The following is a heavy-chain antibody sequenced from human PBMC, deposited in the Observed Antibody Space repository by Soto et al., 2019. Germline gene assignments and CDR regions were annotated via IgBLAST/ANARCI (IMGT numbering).Heavy chain of an antibody. J-gene: IGHJ5*02. CDR3: ARPHGGSSGWDNWFDP. V-gene: IGHV4-59*01. D-gene: IGHD6-25*01. Sequence: PSETLSLTCTVSGGSISSYYWSWIRQPPGKGLEWTGYIYYSGSTNYNPSLKSRVTISVDTSKNQFSLKLGSVTAADTAVYYCARPHGGSSGWDNWFDPWGQGTLVTVSS. CDR1: GGSISSYY. CDR2: IYYSGST.